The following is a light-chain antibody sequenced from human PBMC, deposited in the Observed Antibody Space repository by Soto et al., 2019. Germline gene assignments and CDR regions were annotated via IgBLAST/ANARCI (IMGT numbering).Light chain of an antibody. V-gene: IGKV1-27*01. Sequence: DIQMTQSPTSLSASVGDRVTITCRASQGIRNFVAWYQQKPGKAPKLLIYAASTLQSGVPSRFSGSESGTDFTLTINSLQPEDVATYSCQKYSSVPVFGPGTKVAIK. CDR3: QKYSSVPV. J-gene: IGKJ3*01. CDR1: QGIRNF. CDR2: AAS.